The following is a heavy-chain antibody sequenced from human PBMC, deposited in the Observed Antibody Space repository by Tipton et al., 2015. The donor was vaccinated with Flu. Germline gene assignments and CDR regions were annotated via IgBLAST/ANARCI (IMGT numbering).Heavy chain of an antibody. J-gene: IGHJ3*02. CDR1: GFTFSSYW. CDR3: ARDSPMIVVVTTDAFDI. V-gene: IGHV3-7*01. D-gene: IGHD3-22*01. CDR2: IKQDGSEK. Sequence: SLRLSCAASGFTFSSYWMSWVRQAPGKGLEWVANIKQDGSEKYYVDSVKGRFTISRDNAKNSLYLQMNSLRAEDTAVYYCARDSPMIVVVTTDAFDIWDQGTMVTVSS.